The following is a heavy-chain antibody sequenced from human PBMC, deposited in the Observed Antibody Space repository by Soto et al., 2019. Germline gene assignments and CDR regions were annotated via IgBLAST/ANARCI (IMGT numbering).Heavy chain of an antibody. V-gene: IGHV3-21*01. CDR2: INSVASYV. CDR1: RFAFSSYS. D-gene: IGHD3-10*01. Sequence: QLVESGGGLVKPGGSLRVSCAASRFAFSSYSMHWVRQAPMKGLEWVASINSVASYVYYADSVEGRFTISRDNAKNSVYLQMNSLRAEDTAVYYCTRDRSSLMRGRTRGPYGGLDVWGQGTTVLVS. J-gene: IGHJ6*02. CDR3: TRDRSSLMRGRTRGPYGGLDV.